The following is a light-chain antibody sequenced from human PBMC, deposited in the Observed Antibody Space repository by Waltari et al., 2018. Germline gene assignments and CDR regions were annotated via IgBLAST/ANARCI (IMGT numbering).Light chain of an antibody. CDR3: QQYSSLWT. CDR2: RAS. CDR1: QNINTW. V-gene: IGKV1-5*03. J-gene: IGKJ1*01. Sequence: DIQMTQSPSTLSASVGDRVTITCRASQNINTWLAWYQQKPGKVPKLLIYRASTLQSGVPARFSGTRSGTEFTLTISSLQPDDFATYFCQQYSSLWTFCPGTKVEI.